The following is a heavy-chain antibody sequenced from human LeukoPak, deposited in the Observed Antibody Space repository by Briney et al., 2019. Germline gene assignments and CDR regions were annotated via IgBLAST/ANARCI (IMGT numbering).Heavy chain of an antibody. CDR2: IRYDGSNK. V-gene: IGHV3-30*02. D-gene: IGHD3-22*01. J-gene: IGHJ4*02. CDR3: AKDPLPLYYDSSGYYYVRPDY. CDR1: GFTFSSYG. Sequence: GGSLRLSWAASGFTFSSYGMHWVRQAPGKGLEWVAFIRYDGSNKYYADSVKGRFTISRDNSKNTLYLQMNSLRAEDTAVYYCAKDPLPLYYDSSGYYYVRPDYWGQGTLVTVSS.